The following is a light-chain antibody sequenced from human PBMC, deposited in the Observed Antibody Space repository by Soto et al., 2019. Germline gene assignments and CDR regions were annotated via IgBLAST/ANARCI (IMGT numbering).Light chain of an antibody. Sequence: DVVMTQSPLSLPITLGQPASISCRSSQGVVYSDGNTYLNWFHQRPGQSPRRLIYQVSNRVSGVPVRFSGSGSGADCTLKISRVEAEEVGVYYCLQGTHWPWTFGQGTKVEV. CDR3: LQGTHWPWT. V-gene: IGKV2-30*01. J-gene: IGKJ1*01. CDR2: QVS. CDR1: QGVVYSDGNTY.